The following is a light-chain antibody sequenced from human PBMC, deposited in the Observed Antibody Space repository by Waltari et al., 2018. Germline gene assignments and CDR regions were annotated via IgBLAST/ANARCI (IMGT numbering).Light chain of an antibody. J-gene: IGKJ4*01. Sequence: IVLTQSPATLSASPGERATLSCRASQSVSSNYLAWYQQRPGQAPRLLIYGGSSRATCIPDRFSCSGSGTDFTLTISRLEPEDFVVYYCQQFGRSPLTFGGGTKVDIK. V-gene: IGKV3-20*01. CDR1: QSVSSNY. CDR2: GGS. CDR3: QQFGRSPLT.